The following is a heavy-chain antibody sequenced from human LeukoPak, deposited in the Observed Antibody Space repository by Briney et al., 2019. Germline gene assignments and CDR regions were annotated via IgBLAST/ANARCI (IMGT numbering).Heavy chain of an antibody. CDR1: GFIFSDYY. CDR2: ISNSGIIE. V-gene: IGHV3-11*01. CDR3: ARGDSSGCPDY. J-gene: IGHJ4*02. D-gene: IGHD3-22*01. Sequence: GWSLRLSCAASGFIFSDYYMNWVRQAPGKGLEWLAYISNSGIIEDYADSVKGRFTISRDNANNPLLLQMNSLTGDDTAVYYCARGDSSGCPDYWGQGTLVTVSS.